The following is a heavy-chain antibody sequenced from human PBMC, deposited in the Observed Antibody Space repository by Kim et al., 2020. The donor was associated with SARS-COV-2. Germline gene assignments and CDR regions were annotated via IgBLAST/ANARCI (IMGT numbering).Heavy chain of an antibody. CDR1: GFTFSDYY. D-gene: IGHD6-13*01. CDR3: AREGITVAAGTIDY. J-gene: IGHJ4*02. V-gene: IGHV3-11*04. Sequence: GGSLRLSCAASGFTFSDYYMSWIRQAPGKGLEWVSYISSSGSTIHYADSVKGRFTISRDNAKNSLYLQMNSLRAEDTALYYCAREGITVAAGTIDYWGQGTLVTVSS. CDR2: ISSSGSTI.